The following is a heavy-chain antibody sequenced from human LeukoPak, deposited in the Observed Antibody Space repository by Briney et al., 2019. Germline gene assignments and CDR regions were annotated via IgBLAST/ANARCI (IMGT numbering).Heavy chain of an antibody. CDR1: GFSFSSSW. Sequence: GSLRLSCAASGFSFSSSWMSWVRQAPGKGLEWVANIKQDGSDKYYVDSVKGRFTISRDNARNSLYLQMNSLRAEDTAVYYCTLVQVAGVFDYWGQGTLVTVSS. D-gene: IGHD6-19*01. CDR3: TLVQVAGVFDY. J-gene: IGHJ4*02. V-gene: IGHV3-7*03. CDR2: IKQDGSDK.